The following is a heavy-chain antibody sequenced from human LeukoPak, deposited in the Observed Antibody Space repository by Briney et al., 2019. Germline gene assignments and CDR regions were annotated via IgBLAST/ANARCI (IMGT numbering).Heavy chain of an antibody. CDR1: GFTFSSYG. J-gene: IGHJ4*02. D-gene: IGHD3-3*01. CDR3: AKDKGHYDFWSGYPYYFDY. V-gene: IGHV3-30*18. CDR2: ISYDGSNK. Sequence: GRSLRLSCAASGFTFSSYGMHWVRQAPGKGLEWVAVISYDGSNKYYADSVKGRFTISRDNSKNTLYLQMNSLRAEDTAVYYCAKDKGHYDFWSGYPYYFDYWDQGTLVTVSS.